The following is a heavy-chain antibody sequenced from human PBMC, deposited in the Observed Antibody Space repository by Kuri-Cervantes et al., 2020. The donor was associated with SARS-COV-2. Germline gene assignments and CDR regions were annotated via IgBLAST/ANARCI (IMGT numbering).Heavy chain of an antibody. CDR2: INPNSGGT. Sequence: ASVKVSCKASGYTFTGYYMHWVRQAPGQGLEWMGWINPNSGGTNYAQKLQGRVTMTTDTSTSTVYTDLRSLRSDDTAVYYCARGRHTYDDFWSAYHAFDIWGQGTMVTVSS. CDR3: ARGRHTYDDFWSAYHAFDI. CDR1: GYTFTGYY. V-gene: IGHV1-2*02. J-gene: IGHJ3*02. D-gene: IGHD3-3*01.